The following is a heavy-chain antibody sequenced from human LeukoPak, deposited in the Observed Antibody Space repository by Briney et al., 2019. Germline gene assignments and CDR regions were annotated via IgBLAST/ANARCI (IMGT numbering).Heavy chain of an antibody. D-gene: IGHD2-21*02. J-gene: IGHJ4*02. CDR2: INPSDGST. V-gene: IGHV1-46*01. CDR1: GYSFTSYY. CDR3: ARDAAYCGGDCYSADYFDY. Sequence: GASVKVSCKASGYSFTSYYMHWVRQAPGQGLEWMGIINPSDGSTSYAQKFQGRVTMTRDMSTSTVYMELSSLRSEDTAVYYCARDAAYCGGDCYSADYFDYWGQGTLVTVSS.